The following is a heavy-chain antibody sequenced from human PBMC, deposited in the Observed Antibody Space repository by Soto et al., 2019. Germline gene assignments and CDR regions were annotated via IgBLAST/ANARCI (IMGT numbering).Heavy chain of an antibody. V-gene: IGHV1-69*06. J-gene: IGHJ4*02. Sequence: GASVKVSCKASGGTFNSYGISWVRQAPGQGLDWMGVIIPLYGTVNYAQKFQGRVSITADKSTSTAYMDLSSLRSDDTAVYYCARVRVIRGVIPSHFGIWGQGTMVTVSS. CDR2: IIPLYGTV. CDR3: ARVRVIRGVIPSHFGI. CDR1: GGTFNSYG. D-gene: IGHD3-10*01.